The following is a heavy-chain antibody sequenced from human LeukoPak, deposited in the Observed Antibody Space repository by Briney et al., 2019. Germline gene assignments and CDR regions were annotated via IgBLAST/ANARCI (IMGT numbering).Heavy chain of an antibody. J-gene: IGHJ4*02. CDR2: IRSKANSYAT. CDR3: TRHGVNGDYIY. D-gene: IGHD4-17*01. Sequence: GGPLKLSCAAPGFTFSGFAMHWVRQASGKGLEWVGRIRSKANSYATAYAASVKGRFTISRDDSKNTAYLQMNSLKTEDTAVYYCTRHGVNGDYIYWGQGTLVTVSS. V-gene: IGHV3-73*01. CDR1: GFTFSGFA.